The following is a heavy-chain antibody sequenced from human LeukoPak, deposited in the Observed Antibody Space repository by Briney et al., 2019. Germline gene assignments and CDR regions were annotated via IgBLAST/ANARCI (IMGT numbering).Heavy chain of an antibody. V-gene: IGHV3-30*18. Sequence: GGSLRLSCAASGFTFGSYGMHWVRQAPGKGLEWVAVISYDGSNKYYADSVKGRFTIPRDNSKNTLYLQMNSLRAEDTAVYYCAKDSTAMVTGGDYWGQGTLVTVSS. J-gene: IGHJ4*02. D-gene: IGHD5-18*01. CDR3: AKDSTAMVTGGDY. CDR1: GFTFGSYG. CDR2: ISYDGSNK.